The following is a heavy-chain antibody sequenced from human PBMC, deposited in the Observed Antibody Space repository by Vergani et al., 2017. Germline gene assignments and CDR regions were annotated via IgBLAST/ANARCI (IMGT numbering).Heavy chain of an antibody. D-gene: IGHD2-2*01. CDR2: IHYDGSHE. V-gene: IGHV3-33*01. CDR1: GFSFSSFG. J-gene: IGHJ4*02. Sequence: QVQLVESGGGVVQPGRSLRLSCAASGFSFSSFGFHWVRQAPGKGLEWVAFIHYDGSHEYYIDSVKGRFTISRDNSKNTLILQMNGLRAEDTAVYYCARARGCATISCYFSGAFDYWGLGTLVSVSS. CDR3: ARARGCATISCYFSGAFDY.